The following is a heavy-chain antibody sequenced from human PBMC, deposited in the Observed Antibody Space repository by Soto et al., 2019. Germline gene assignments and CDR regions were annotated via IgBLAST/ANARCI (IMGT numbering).Heavy chain of an antibody. Sequence: QVQLQESGPGLVKPSQTLSLTCTVSGGSISSGGYYWSWIRQHPGKGLEWIGYIYYSGSTYYNPSLKSRVTITVDTSKNRFSLKLSSVTAADTAVYCCARGGRAGIGRYWGQGTLVTVSS. CDR2: IYYSGST. CDR1: GGSISSGGYY. CDR3: ARGGRAGIGRY. D-gene: IGHD6-13*01. J-gene: IGHJ4*02. V-gene: IGHV4-31*03.